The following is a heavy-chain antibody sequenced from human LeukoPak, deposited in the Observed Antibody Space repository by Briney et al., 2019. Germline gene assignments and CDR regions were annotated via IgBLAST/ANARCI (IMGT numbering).Heavy chain of an antibody. CDR3: AKVNDWHAFDI. J-gene: IGHJ3*02. D-gene: IGHD3-9*01. V-gene: IGHV3-73*01. Sequence: GGSLRLSCTASGFTFSGSAMHWVRQASGKGLEWVGRIRSKANSYATVYAASVKGRFTISRDDSKNTAYLQMNSLRAEDTAVYYCAKVNDWHAFDIWGQGTMVTVSS. CDR2: IRSKANSYAT. CDR1: GFTFSGSA.